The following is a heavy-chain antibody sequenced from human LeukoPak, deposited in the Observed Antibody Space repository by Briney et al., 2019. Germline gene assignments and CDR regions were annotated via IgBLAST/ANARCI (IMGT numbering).Heavy chain of an antibody. CDR3: ARDLGAGAIRLILDY. Sequence: PGRSLRLSCAASGFTFSSYAMHWVRQAPGKGLEWVAVISYDGSNKYYADSVNGRFTISRDNSKNTLYLQMNSLRAEDTAVYYCARDLGAGAIRLILDYWGQGTLVTVSS. CDR1: GFTFSSYA. CDR2: ISYDGSNK. J-gene: IGHJ4*02. V-gene: IGHV3-30-3*01. D-gene: IGHD1-26*01.